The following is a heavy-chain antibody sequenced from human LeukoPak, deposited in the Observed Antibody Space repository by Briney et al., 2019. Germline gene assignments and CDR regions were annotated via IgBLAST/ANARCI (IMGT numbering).Heavy chain of an antibody. Sequence: SETLSLTCTVSGGSISSYYWSWIRQPPGKGLEWIGYIYYSGSTNYNPSLKSRVTISVDTSKNQFSLKLSSVTAADTAVYYCARSYSSSPPYYYYYYGMDVWGQGTTVTVSS. V-gene: IGHV4-59*12. CDR2: IYYSGST. CDR1: GGSISSYY. J-gene: IGHJ6*02. CDR3: ARSYSSSPPYYYYYYGMDV. D-gene: IGHD6-6*01.